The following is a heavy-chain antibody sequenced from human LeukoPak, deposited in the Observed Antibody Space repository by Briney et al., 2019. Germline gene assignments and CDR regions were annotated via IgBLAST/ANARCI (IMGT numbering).Heavy chain of an antibody. CDR1: GFTVSSNY. CDR2: IYSGGST. V-gene: IGHV3-66*01. Sequence: PGGSLRLSCAASGFTVSSNYMSWVRQAPGKGLEWVSVIYSGGSTYYADSVKDRFTISRDNSKNTLYLQMNSLRAEDTAVYYCARENWGAFDCWGQGTLVTVSS. D-gene: IGHD7-27*01. J-gene: IGHJ4*02. CDR3: ARENWGAFDC.